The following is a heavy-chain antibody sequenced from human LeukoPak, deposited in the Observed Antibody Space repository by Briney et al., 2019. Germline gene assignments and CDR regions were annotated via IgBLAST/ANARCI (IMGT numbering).Heavy chain of an antibody. CDR1: GGSFSGYY. Sequence: SETLSLTCAVYGGSFSGYYWSWIRQPPGKGLEWIGYIYYSGSTNYNPSLKSRVTISVDTSKNQFSLKLRSVTAADTAVYYCARTPGIAAAGTSWFDPWGQGTLVTVSS. D-gene: IGHD6-13*01. V-gene: IGHV4-59*01. J-gene: IGHJ5*02. CDR2: IYYSGST. CDR3: ARTPGIAAAGTSWFDP.